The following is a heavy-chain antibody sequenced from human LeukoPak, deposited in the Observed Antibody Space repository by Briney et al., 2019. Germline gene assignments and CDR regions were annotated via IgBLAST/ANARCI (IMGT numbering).Heavy chain of an antibody. Sequence: SETLSLTCTVSGCSISGFHWNWIRQPPGKGLEWIGYIYYRGRTDSNPSLKSRVTVQVVTSKNQFNLRLTSVTAADTAMYYCARRNDFDIWGPGTMVTVSS. V-gene: IGHV4-59*08. CDR2: IYYRGRT. J-gene: IGHJ3*02. CDR1: GCSISGFH. CDR3: ARRNDFDI.